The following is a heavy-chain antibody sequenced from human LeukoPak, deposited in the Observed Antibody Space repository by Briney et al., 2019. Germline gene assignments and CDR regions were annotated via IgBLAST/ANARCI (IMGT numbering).Heavy chain of an antibody. D-gene: IGHD6-19*01. V-gene: IGHV3-74*01. J-gene: IGHJ4*02. CDR2: INHDGTST. Sequence: GGSLRLSCAASGFTLSRYWMHWVRQAPGKGLVWVSRINHDGTSTNYADSVKGRFTISRDNSKNTLYLQMNSLRAEDTAVYYCAKGMRSSGWFWGQGTLVTVSS. CDR3: AKGMRSSGWF. CDR1: GFTLSRYW.